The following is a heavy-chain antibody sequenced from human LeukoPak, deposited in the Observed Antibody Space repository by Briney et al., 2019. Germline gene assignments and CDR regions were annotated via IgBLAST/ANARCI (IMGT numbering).Heavy chain of an antibody. CDR3: ARVPWLPEGY. V-gene: IGHV4-59*01. CDR2: FYYTGTT. D-gene: IGHD6-19*01. CDR1: GASISSDY. Sequence: SETLSLTCTVSGASISSDYWSWIRQPPGKGLEYIGYFYYTGTTNYNPSLKSRVSISVDTSENQFSLKLTPVTAADTAVYYCARVPWLPEGYWGQGALVTVSS. J-gene: IGHJ4*02.